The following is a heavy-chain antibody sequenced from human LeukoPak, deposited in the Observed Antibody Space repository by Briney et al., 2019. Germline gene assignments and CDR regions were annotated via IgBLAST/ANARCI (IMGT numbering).Heavy chain of an antibody. V-gene: IGHV3-21*01. D-gene: IGHD6-19*01. CDR1: GFTFSSYN. CDR2: IIFSSRSI. J-gene: IGHJ4*02. CDR3: ARGEAEAGTFDY. Sequence: GRSLRLSRAASGFTFSSYNMNWVRQAPGKGLECGSSIIFSSRSIYYADSVKGRFTISRDNAKNSMYLQMNSLRADDTAIYYCARGEAEAGTFDYWGQGTLVTVSS.